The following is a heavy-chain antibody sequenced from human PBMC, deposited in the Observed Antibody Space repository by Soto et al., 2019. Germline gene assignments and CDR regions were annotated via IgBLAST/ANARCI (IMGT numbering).Heavy chain of an antibody. J-gene: IGHJ4*02. CDR1: SGAISSYY. V-gene: IGHV4-59*01. Sequence: QVQLQESGPGLVKPSETLSLTCTVSSGAISSYYWNWIRQPPGKGLEWIGYIYYSGSTNYNPSLKSRLTISVDRSKSQFSLKLSSVTAADTAVYYCAGGLGDHRYWGQGTLVTVSS. CDR3: AGGLGDHRY. CDR2: IYYSGST. D-gene: IGHD2-15*01.